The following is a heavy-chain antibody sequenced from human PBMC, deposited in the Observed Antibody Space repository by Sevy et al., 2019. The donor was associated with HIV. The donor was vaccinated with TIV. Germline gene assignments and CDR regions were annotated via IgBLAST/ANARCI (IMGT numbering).Heavy chain of an antibody. J-gene: IGHJ4*02. CDR3: ARHGGIVDRAFDY. CDR2: IYFSGST. V-gene: IGHV4-39*01. Sequence: SETLSLTCTVSGGSIGRSSYDWGWIRQSPGKGLEWVGSIYFSGSTYYATSLKSRVTISVDTSKNQFSLKLTSVTATDTAVYYSARHGGIVDRAFDYWGQGTLVTVSS. D-gene: IGHD2-21*01. CDR1: GGSIGRSSYD.